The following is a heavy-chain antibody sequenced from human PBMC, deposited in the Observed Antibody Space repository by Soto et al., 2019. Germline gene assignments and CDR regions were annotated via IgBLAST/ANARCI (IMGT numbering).Heavy chain of an antibody. D-gene: IGHD3-22*01. Sequence: QVQLVQSGAEVKKPGSSVKVSCKASGGTFSSYTISWVRQAPGQGLEWLGRIIPILGIANYAQKFQGRVTITADKSTSTAYMELSSLRSEDTAVYYGAGDYDSSGLRSCQHWGQGTLVTVSS. CDR3: AGDYDSSGLRSCQH. J-gene: IGHJ1*01. V-gene: IGHV1-69*08. CDR1: GGTFSSYT. CDR2: IIPILGIA.